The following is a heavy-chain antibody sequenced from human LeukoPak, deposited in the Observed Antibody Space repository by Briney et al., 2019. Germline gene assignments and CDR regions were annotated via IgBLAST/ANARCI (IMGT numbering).Heavy chain of an antibody. Sequence: GGSLKLSCAGSGFTFTSYAMDWVRQAPGKGLEWVAVISYDGSNKYYADSVKGRFTISRDNSKNTLYLQMNSLRAEDTAVYYCARGRGYSYGFIVYWGQGTLVTVSS. CDR1: GFTFTSYA. J-gene: IGHJ4*02. CDR3: ARGRGYSYGFIVY. D-gene: IGHD5-18*01. V-gene: IGHV3-30-3*01. CDR2: ISYDGSNK.